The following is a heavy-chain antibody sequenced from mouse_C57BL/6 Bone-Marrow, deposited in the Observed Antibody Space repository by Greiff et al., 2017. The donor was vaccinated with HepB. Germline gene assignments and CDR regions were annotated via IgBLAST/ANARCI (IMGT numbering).Heavy chain of an antibody. CDR3: ARASLLKGYFDV. J-gene: IGHJ1*03. CDR1: GFTFSDFY. D-gene: IGHD1-2*01. Sequence: EVMLVESGGGLVQSGRSLRLSCATSGFTFSDFYMEWVRQAPGKGLEWIAASRNKANDYTTEYSASVKGRFIVSRDTSQSILYLQMNALRAEDTAIYDCARASLLKGYFDVWGTGTTVTVSS. V-gene: IGHV7-1*01. CDR2: SRNKANDYTT.